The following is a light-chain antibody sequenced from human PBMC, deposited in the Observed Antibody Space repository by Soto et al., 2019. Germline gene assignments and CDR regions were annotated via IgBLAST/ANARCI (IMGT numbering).Light chain of an antibody. V-gene: IGKV3-20*01. J-gene: IGKJ5*01. CDR1: QSVSSSY. CDR2: AAS. CDR3: QQYGSSST. Sequence: EIVLTQSPATLSLSPGERATLSCRASQSVSSSYLAWYQQKPGAPPSLLIYAASSRPAGIPDRFSSSGAGTDFTLTISRLEPEDFAVYYCQQYGSSSTFGQGTRLEIK.